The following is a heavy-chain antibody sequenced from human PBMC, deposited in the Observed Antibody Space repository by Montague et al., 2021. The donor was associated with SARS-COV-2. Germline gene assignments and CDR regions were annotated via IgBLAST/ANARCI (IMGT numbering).Heavy chain of an antibody. CDR2: IYYSGIT. D-gene: IGHD5-24*01. CDR1: GGSISSSVYY. J-gene: IGHJ4*02. CDR3: ARQGRWLQVVDY. Sequence: SETLSLTCTVSGGSISSSVYYWGWIRQPPGKGLEWIGSIYYSGITYYXPSLKSRVTLSVDMSKNQFSLKLSSLTAADTAVYYCARQGRWLQVVDYWGQGTLVTVSS. V-gene: IGHV4-39*01.